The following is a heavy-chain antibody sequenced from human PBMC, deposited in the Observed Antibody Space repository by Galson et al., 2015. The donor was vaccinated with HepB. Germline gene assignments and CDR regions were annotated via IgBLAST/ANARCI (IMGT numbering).Heavy chain of an antibody. J-gene: IGHJ4*02. Sequence: SLRLSCAASGFTFSNYAMSWVRQAPGKGLEWVSSVSSSADSTYYAGSVRGRFTISRDNNKKTLYLQMNSLSAEDTAVYYCVKSQEMTTVQPFDYWGRGTLVTVSS. CDR2: VSSSADST. D-gene: IGHD4-11*01. CDR3: VKSQEMTTVQPFDY. CDR1: GFTFSNYA. V-gene: IGHV3-23*01.